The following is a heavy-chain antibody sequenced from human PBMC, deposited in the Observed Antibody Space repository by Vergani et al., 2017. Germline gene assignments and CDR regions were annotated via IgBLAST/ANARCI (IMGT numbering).Heavy chain of an antibody. V-gene: IGHV4-30-4*01. Sequence: QLQLQESGPGLVTPSQTLSLTCSVSGASINSGGYYWSWIRQSPGGGLEWIGYIYYSGNTYYNPSFKSRVIISVDTSKNTFSLKLNSVTAADTAIYYCARDSAVGGTFDSWGQGTLVSVSS. CDR3: ARDSAVGGTFDS. CDR2: IYYSGNT. D-gene: IGHD1-26*01. J-gene: IGHJ4*02. CDR1: GASINSGGYY.